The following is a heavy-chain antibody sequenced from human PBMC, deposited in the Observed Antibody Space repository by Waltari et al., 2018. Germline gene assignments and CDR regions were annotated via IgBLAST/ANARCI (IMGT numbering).Heavy chain of an antibody. J-gene: IGHJ4*02. D-gene: IGHD6-6*01. CDR3: ARRPQYSSSSGGVDY. Sequence: QVQLQQWGAGLLKPSETLSLTCAVYGGSFSGYYWSWIRQPPGKGLEWIGEINHGGSTNYNPSLKSRVTISVDTSKNQFSLKLSSVTAADTAVYYCARRPQYSSSSGGVDYWGQGTLVTVSS. V-gene: IGHV4-34*01. CDR1: GGSFSGYY. CDR2: INHGGST.